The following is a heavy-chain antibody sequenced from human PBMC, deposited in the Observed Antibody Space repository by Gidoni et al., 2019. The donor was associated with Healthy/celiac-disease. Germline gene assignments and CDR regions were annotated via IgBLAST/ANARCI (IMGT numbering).Heavy chain of an antibody. J-gene: IGHJ5*02. CDR2: INAGNGNT. V-gene: IGHV1-3*01. D-gene: IGHD3-16*02. CDR3: ARDPHMITFGGVIVGSWFDP. Sequence: MGWINAGNGNTKYSPEFQGRVTITRDTSASTAYMELSSLRSEDTAVYYCARDPHMITFGGVIVGSWFDPWGQGTLVTVSS.